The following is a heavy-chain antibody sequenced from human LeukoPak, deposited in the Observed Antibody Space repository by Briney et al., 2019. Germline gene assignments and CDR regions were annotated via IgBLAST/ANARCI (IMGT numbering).Heavy chain of an antibody. J-gene: IGHJ6*02. V-gene: IGHV1-69*13. Sequence: ASVKVSCKASGGTFSRFDINWVRQAPGRGLEWMGGIIPLFGTTNYAQKFQGRVTITADESTGTAYMELSSLRSEDTAVYYCARSKTRVVGASHRYYYGMDVWGQGTTVTVSS. CDR1: GGTFSRFD. CDR3: ARSKTRVVGASHRYYYGMDV. CDR2: IIPLFGTT. D-gene: IGHD1-26*01.